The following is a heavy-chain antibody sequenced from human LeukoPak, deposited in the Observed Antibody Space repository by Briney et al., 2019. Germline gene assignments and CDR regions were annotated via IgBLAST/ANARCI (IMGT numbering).Heavy chain of an antibody. V-gene: IGHV1-8*03. D-gene: IGHD5-12*01. CDR2: MNPNSGNT. CDR1: GYTFTSYD. J-gene: IGHJ4*02. Sequence: ASVKVSCKASGYTFTSYDINWVRQATGQGLEWMGWMNPNSGNTGYAQKFQGRVTITRNTSISTAYMELSSLRSEDTAIYYCARAHSGYDVKYFAYWGQGTLVTVSS. CDR3: ARAHSGYDVKYFAY.